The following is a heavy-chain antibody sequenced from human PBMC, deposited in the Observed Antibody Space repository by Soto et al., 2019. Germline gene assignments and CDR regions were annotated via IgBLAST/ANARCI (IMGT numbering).Heavy chain of an antibody. CDR1: GYSFTSYW. J-gene: IGHJ4*02. Sequence: GESLKISCKGSGYSFTSYWIGWVRQMPGKGLEWMGIIYPGDSDTRYSPSFQGQVTISGDKSISTAYLQWSSLKASDTAMYYCARQYCSSASCYQAFDYWGQGTLVTSPQ. CDR3: ARQYCSSASCYQAFDY. D-gene: IGHD2-2*01. CDR2: IYPGDSDT. V-gene: IGHV5-51*01.